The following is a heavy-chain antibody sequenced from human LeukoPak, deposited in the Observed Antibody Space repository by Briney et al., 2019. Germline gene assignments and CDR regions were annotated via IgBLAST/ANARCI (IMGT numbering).Heavy chain of an antibody. Sequence: SETLSITCAVHGGSFSVYYWSWIRKPPGKGREWIGEINHSGSTNYNPSLKSRVTIPVDTSRNQISLKLSSVTAALTAMYFRPRGVYDSSGYLYYLDYWGQGTLVTVCS. J-gene: IGHJ4*02. D-gene: IGHD3-22*01. CDR2: INHSGST. V-gene: IGHV4-34*01. CDR1: GGSFSVYY. CDR3: PRGVYDSSGYLYYLDY.